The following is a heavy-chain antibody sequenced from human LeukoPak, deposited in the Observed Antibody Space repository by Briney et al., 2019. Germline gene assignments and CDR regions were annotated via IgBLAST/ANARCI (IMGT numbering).Heavy chain of an antibody. CDR3: ARDLVPVDYYYGTDV. D-gene: IGHD2-2*01. CDR2: INPSGTST. Sequence: ASVKVSCKASGYTFTSYYMHWVRQAPGQGLQWMGIINPSGTSTSYAQKFQGRVIMTRDTSTSTVYMELSSLRPEDTAVYYCARDLVPVDYYYGTDVWGQGTTVTLSS. J-gene: IGHJ6*02. CDR1: GYTFTSYY. V-gene: IGHV1-46*01.